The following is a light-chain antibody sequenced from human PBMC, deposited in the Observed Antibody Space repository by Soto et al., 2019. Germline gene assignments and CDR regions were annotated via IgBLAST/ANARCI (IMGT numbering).Light chain of an antibody. J-gene: IGKJ1*01. V-gene: IGKV1-5*03. Sequence: DIQMTQSPSTLSASVGDRVTITCRASQIIRISLAWYQQKPGKAPKLLIYQASILESGVPSRFSGSGSGTEFTLTISSLQPDDFATYYCQQFKTYPWTFGQGTKVEIK. CDR2: QAS. CDR3: QQFKTYPWT. CDR1: QIIRIS.